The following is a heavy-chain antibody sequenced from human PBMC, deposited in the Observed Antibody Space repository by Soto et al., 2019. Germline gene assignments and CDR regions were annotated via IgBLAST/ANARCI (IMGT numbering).Heavy chain of an antibody. J-gene: IGHJ4*02. V-gene: IGHV1-18*04. D-gene: IGHD6-19*01. CDR3: ARASDGYRSGWYVGYFDY. CDR2: IRAYNGYT. CDR1: GYTFTSYG. Sequence: ASVKVSCKPSGYTFTSYGISWVRQAPGQGLEWMGWIRAYNGYTNYAQKFQGRVSMTTDASTSTAYMELRSLISDDTAVYYCARASDGYRSGWYVGYFDYWGQGTLVTVSS.